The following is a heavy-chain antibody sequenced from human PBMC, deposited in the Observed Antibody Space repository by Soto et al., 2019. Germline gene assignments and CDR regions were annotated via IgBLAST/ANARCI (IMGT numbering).Heavy chain of an antibody. Sequence: GGSLSLSCAASGFTFSSYWMSWVRQAPGKGLEWVANIKQDGSEKYYVDSVKGRFTISRDNAKNSLYLQMNSLRAEDTAVYYCARERRVTTPLDAFDIWGQGTMVTVSS. CDR3: ARERRVTTPLDAFDI. D-gene: IGHD4-4*01. CDR2: IKQDGSEK. J-gene: IGHJ3*02. CDR1: GFTFSSYW. V-gene: IGHV3-7*03.